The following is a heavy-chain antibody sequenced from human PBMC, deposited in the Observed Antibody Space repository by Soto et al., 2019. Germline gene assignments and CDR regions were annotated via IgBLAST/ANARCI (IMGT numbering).Heavy chain of an antibody. V-gene: IGHV1-69*01. J-gene: IGHJ6*02. CDR2: IIPIFGTA. CDR1: GGTFSSYA. D-gene: IGHD3-22*01. Sequence: QVQLVQSGAEVKKPGSSVKVSCKASGGTFSSYAISWVRQAPGQGLEWMGGIIPIFGTANYAQKFQGRVTINADESTSTAYMELSSQRSEDTAVYYCARVSPSVVITLNYYYYGMDVWGQGTTVTVSS. CDR3: ARVSPSVVITLNYYYYGMDV.